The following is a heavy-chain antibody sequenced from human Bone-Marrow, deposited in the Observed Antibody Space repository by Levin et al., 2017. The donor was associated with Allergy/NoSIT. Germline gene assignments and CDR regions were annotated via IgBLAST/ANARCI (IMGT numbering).Heavy chain of an antibody. D-gene: IGHD6-13*01. Sequence: TSSETLSLTCAVSGFSIGGAYYWGWIRQPPGKGLEWIGSIYHSGTTYYNPSLKSRITISRDTSKNQFSLKLSSVTAADTAVYYCASGHNSGWYKEWFDLWGQGTLVTVSS. CDR3: ASGHNSGWYKEWFDL. CDR2: IYHSGTT. J-gene: IGHJ5*01. V-gene: IGHV4-38-2*01. CDR1: GFSIGGAYY.